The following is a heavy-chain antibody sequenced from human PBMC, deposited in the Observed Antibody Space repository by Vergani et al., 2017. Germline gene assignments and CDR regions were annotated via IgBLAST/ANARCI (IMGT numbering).Heavy chain of an antibody. D-gene: IGHD3-10*01. CDR2: ISSSRNYV. V-gene: IGHV3-21*06. CDR3: AIDQGSGTNRHHYGLDV. J-gene: IGHJ6*02. CDR1: GFTFGSYS. Sequence: EEHLVESGGGLVKPGGSLRLSCVASGFTFGSYSVNWVRQAPGRGLAWVSSISSSRNYVYYAASVKGRFSISRDNDKYLLSLQMNSLRADDTAVYYCAIDQGSGTNRHHYGLDVWGQGTTVTVSS.